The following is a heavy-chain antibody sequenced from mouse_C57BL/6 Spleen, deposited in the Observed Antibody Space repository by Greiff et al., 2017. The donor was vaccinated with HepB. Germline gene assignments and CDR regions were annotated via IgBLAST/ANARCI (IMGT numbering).Heavy chain of an antibody. J-gene: IGHJ4*01. V-gene: IGHV1-64*01. CDR2: IHPNSGST. CDR3: ASGLRHAMDD. Sequence: VQLQQPGAELVKPGASVKLSCKASGYTFTSYWMHWVKQRPGQGLEWIGMIHPNSGSTNYNEKFKSKATLTVDKSSSTAYMQLSSLTSEDSAVYYWASGLRHAMDDWGQGTSVTVSS. D-gene: IGHD2-2*01. CDR1: GYTFTSYW.